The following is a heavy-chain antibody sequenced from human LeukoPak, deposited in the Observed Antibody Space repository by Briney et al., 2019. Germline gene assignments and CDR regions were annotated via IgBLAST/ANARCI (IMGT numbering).Heavy chain of an antibody. Sequence: SETLSLTCTVSGGSTSTSNYYWGWIRQPPGTGLEWIGNIFYSGSTYYSPSLRSRVTISLDTSRNQFSLKLSSVTAADTAVYYCARLKGSSDYWGQGTLVTVSS. CDR3: ARLKGSSDY. D-gene: IGHD3-10*01. J-gene: IGHJ4*02. CDR2: IFYSGST. V-gene: IGHV4-39*07. CDR1: GGSTSTSNYY.